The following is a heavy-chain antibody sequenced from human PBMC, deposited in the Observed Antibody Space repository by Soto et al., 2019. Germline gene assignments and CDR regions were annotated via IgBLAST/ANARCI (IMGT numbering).Heavy chain of an antibody. J-gene: IGHJ5*02. Sequence: PSETLSLTCTVSGGSISSYYGGWFRQPPGKGLEWIGYIYYSGSTTYHPSLKSRVTISVDTSKNQFFLKLSSVTAADTAVYYCARVSYDSGGYYFDPWGQGTLVTVS. CDR1: GGSISSYY. D-gene: IGHD3-22*01. CDR2: IYYSGST. CDR3: ARVSYDSGGYYFDP. V-gene: IGHV4-59*12.